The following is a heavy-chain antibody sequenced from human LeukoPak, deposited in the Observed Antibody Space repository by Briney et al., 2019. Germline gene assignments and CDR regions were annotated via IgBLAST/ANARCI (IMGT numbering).Heavy chain of an antibody. CDR3: ARGAGGPFDY. CDR2: ISASTGYT. V-gene: IGHV1-18*01. J-gene: IGHJ4*02. D-gene: IGHD3-16*01. Sequence: ASVKVSCKASGYSFTGFGISWARQAPGQGLEWMGWISASTGYTEYAQKLQGRVTMTRDTSIGTAYMELSRLRSDDTAVYYCARGAGGPFDYWGQGTLVTVSS. CDR1: GYSFTGFG.